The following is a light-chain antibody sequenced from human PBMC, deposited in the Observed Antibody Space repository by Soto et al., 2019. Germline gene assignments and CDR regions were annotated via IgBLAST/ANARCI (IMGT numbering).Light chain of an antibody. V-gene: IGLV2-14*01. CDR1: SSDVGGYEY. Sequence: QSALTQPASVSGSPGQSITISCTGTSSDVGGYEYVSWYQQHPGKAPKRMIYDVSDRPFGVSNRFSGSKSGNTASLAISGLQAEDEADYYCSSYTSSSPLGVFGTGTKLTVL. CDR2: DVS. CDR3: SSYTSSSPLGV. J-gene: IGLJ1*01.